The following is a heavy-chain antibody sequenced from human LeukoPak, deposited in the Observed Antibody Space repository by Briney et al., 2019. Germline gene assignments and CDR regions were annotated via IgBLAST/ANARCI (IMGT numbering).Heavy chain of an antibody. CDR1: GGSISSGDYY. J-gene: IGHJ4*02. Sequence: PSQTLSLTCTVSGGSISSGDYYWSWIRQPPGKGLEWIGYIYYSGSTYYNPSLKSRVTISVDTSKNQFSLKLSSVTAADTAVYYCAREGQLVRGFDYWGQGTLVTVSS. V-gene: IGHV4-30-4*08. CDR2: IYYSGST. CDR3: AREGQLVRGFDY. D-gene: IGHD6-6*01.